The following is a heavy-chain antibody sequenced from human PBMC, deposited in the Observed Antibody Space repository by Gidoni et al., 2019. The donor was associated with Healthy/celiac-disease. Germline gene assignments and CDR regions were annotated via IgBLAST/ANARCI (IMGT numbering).Heavy chain of an antibody. D-gene: IGHD3-10*01. CDR1: GFSLSTSGVG. CDR3: AHSGVRGVIRRPKYYFDY. CDR2: IYWDDDK. V-gene: IGHV2-5*02. J-gene: IGHJ4*02. Sequence: QITLKESGPTLVKPTQTLTLTCTFSGFSLSTSGVGVGWIRQPPGKALEWLALIYWDDDKRYSPSLKSRLTITKDTSKNQVVLTMTHMDPVDTATYYCAHSGVRGVIRRPKYYFDYWGQGTLVTVSS.